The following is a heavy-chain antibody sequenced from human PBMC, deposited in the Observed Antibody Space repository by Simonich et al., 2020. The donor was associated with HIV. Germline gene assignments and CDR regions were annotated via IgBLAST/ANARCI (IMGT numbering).Heavy chain of an antibody. CDR3: ARDGRKGSSTSCSDY. V-gene: IGHV3-21*01. D-gene: IGHD2-2*01. Sequence: EVQLVESGGGLVKPGGSLRLSCAASGFTFSSYSMNWFRQAPGKGLEWVSSISSSSSYIYYADSVKGRFTISRDNPKNSLYLQMNSMRAEDTAVYYCARDGRKGSSTSCSDYWGQGTLVTVSS. J-gene: IGHJ4*02. CDR1: GFTFSSYS. CDR2: ISSSSSYI.